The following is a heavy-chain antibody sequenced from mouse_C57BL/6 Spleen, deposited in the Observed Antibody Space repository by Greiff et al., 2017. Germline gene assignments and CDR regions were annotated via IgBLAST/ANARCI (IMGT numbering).Heavy chain of an antibody. CDR1: GYTFTSYW. V-gene: IGHV1-50*01. J-gene: IGHJ2*01. CDR2: IDPSDSYT. Sequence: QVQLQQPGAELVKPGASVKLSCKASGYTFTSYWMQWVKQRPGQGLEWIGEIDPSDSYTNYNQKFKGKATLTVDTSSSTAYMQLSSLTSEDSAVYYCARRDDYGHWGQGTTLTVSS. CDR3: ARRDDYGH. D-gene: IGHD2-4*01.